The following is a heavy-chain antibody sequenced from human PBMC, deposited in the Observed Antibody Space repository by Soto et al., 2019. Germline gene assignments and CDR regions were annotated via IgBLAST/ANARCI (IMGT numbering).Heavy chain of an antibody. D-gene: IGHD3-10*01. CDR2: IYYSGST. V-gene: IGHV4-39*01. CDR3: ARHDYYGSGSYYQHYYYYGMDV. Sequence: SETLSLTCTVSGGSIISSSYYWGWIRQPPGKGLEWIGSIYYSGSTYYNPSLKSRVTISVDTSKNQFSLKLSSVTAADTAVYYCARHDYYGSGSYYQHYYYYGMDVWGQGTTVTVS. CDR1: GGSIISSSYY. J-gene: IGHJ6*02.